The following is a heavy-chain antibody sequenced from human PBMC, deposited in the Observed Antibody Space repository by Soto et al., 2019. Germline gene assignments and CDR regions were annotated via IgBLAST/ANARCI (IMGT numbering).Heavy chain of an antibody. CDR3: ARDSLELGMIVVVITTGFDY. CDR1: GFTFSSYS. CDR2: ISSSSSTI. V-gene: IGHV3-48*02. Sequence: PGGSLRLSCAASGFTFSSYSMNWVRQAPGKGLEWVSYISSSSSTIYYADSVKGRFTISRDNAKNSLYLQMNSLRDEDTAVYYCARDSLELGMIVVVITTGFDYWGQGTLVTVSS. D-gene: IGHD3-22*01. J-gene: IGHJ4*02.